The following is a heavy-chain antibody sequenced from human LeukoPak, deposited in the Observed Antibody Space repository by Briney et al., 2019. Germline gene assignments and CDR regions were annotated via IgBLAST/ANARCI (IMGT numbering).Heavy chain of an antibody. J-gene: IGHJ4*02. D-gene: IGHD4-17*01. V-gene: IGHV3-23*01. CDR3: AKNLEAYGDSATDY. Sequence: PGGSLRLSCVASGFTFRSYAMSWVRQAPGKGLEWVSSISNSGGGTNYADPVKGRFTISRDNSKNTLYVQMISLRAEDTAVYYCAKNLEAYGDSATDYWGQGTLVTVP. CDR1: GFTFRSYA. CDR2: ISNSGGGT.